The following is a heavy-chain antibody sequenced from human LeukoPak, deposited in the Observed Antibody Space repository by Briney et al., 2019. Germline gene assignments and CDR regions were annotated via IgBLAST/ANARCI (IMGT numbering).Heavy chain of an antibody. CDR1: GGSISSYY. V-gene: IGHV4-59*01. CDR2: IYYSGST. J-gene: IGHJ5*02. CDR3: ARVLGYCSSTSCYDRWFDP. Sequence: SETLSLTCTVSGGSISSYYWSWIRQPPGKGLEWIGYIYYSGSTNYNPSLKSRVTISVDTSKNQFSLKLSSETAADTAVYYCARVLGYCSSTSCYDRWFDPWGQGTLVTVSS. D-gene: IGHD2-2*01.